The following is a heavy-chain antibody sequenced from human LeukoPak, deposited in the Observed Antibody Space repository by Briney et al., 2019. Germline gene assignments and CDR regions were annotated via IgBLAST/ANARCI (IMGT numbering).Heavy chain of an antibody. CDR2: ISQSTTHT. CDR3: ARAPYTSNWYYFDY. CDR1: GLTFSDYY. Sequence: PGGSLRLSCAASGLTFSDYYMTWIRQAPGKGLEWVSYISQSTTHTNYVDSVKGRFTISRDNAKNSLYLQMNSLRAEDTGVYYCARAPYTSNWYYFDYWGQGTLVTVSS. D-gene: IGHD6-13*01. V-gene: IGHV3-11*06. J-gene: IGHJ4*02.